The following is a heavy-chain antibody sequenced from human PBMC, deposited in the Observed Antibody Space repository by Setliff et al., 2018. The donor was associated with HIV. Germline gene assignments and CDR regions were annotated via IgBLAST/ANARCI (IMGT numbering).Heavy chain of an antibody. Sequence: PGGSLRLSCTGSGFTLGDYTVSWVRQATGKGLEYIGYIGRNSDGGKLQYASSMKGRFSISRDDSKGIVYLQGDGLQTEDTAVYFCARVYYSFWYGYFLYWYFDLWGRGALVTVSS. CDR1: GFTLGDYT. V-gene: IGHV3-49*04. J-gene: IGHJ2*01. CDR2: IGRNSDGGKL. D-gene: IGHD3-3*01. CDR3: ARVYYSFWYGYFLYWYFDL.